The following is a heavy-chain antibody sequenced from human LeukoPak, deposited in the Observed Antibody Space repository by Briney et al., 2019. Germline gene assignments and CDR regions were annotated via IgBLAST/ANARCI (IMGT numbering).Heavy chain of an antibody. J-gene: IGHJ6*02. Sequence: GGSLRLSCSASGFPFSSYAMHWVRQAPGKGLEYVSAISDSGGGTYYADSVKGRFTISRDNSKNTLYPQMSSLRAEDTAVYFCVRGYSFGPYGMDVWGQGTTVTVSS. D-gene: IGHD2-15*01. CDR3: VRGYSFGPYGMDV. CDR1: GFPFSSYA. V-gene: IGHV3-64D*09. CDR2: ISDSGGGT.